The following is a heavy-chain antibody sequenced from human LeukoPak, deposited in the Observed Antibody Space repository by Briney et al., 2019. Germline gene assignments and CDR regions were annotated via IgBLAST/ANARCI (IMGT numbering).Heavy chain of an antibody. J-gene: IGHJ4*02. D-gene: IGHD5-12*01. CDR2: ISYDGSNK. CDR3: ARDRGYSGYESGWIDY. CDR1: GFTFSSYG. Sequence: GGSLRLSCAASGFTFSSYGMHWVRQAPGKGLEWVAVISYDGSNKYYADSVKGRFTISRDNAKNSLYLQMNSLRAEDTAVYYCARDRGYSGYESGWIDYWGQGTLVTVSS. V-gene: IGHV3-30*03.